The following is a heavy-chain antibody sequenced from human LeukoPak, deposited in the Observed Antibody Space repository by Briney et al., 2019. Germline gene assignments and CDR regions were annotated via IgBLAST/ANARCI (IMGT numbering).Heavy chain of an antibody. Sequence: PGGSLRLSCAASGFTVRSFAMSWVRQAPGKGLEWVSSISSSRSYIYYADSVKGRFTISRDNAKNSLYLQMNSLRAEDMAVYYCARDAFDIWGQGTMATVSS. V-gene: IGHV3-21*01. J-gene: IGHJ3*02. CDR1: GFTVRSFA. CDR2: ISSSRSYI. CDR3: ARDAFDI.